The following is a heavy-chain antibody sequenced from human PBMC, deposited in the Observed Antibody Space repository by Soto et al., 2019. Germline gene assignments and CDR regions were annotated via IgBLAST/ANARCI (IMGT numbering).Heavy chain of an antibody. CDR2: ISSSSSYI. CDR1: GFTFSSYS. V-gene: IGHV3-21*01. Sequence: LRLSCAASGFTFSSYSMNWVRQAPGKGLEWVSSISSSSSYIYYADSVKGRFTISRDNAKNSLYLQMNSLRAEDTAVYYCARPPTTVTTNYLDYWGQGTLVTVSS. J-gene: IGHJ4*02. D-gene: IGHD4-17*01. CDR3: ARPPTTVTTNYLDY.